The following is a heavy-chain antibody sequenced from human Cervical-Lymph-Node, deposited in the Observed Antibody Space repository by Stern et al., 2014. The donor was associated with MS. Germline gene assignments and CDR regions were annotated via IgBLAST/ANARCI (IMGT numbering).Heavy chain of an antibody. D-gene: IGHD1-26*01. CDR1: GFTFSSYW. CDR3: ARAREGRVFDY. J-gene: IGHJ4*02. CDR2: INSDGSST. V-gene: IGHV3-74*02. Sequence: EVQLVESGGGLVQPGGSLRLSCAASGFTFSSYWMHWVRQVPGKGLGWVSRINSDGSSTNYADSVKGRFTISRDNAKNTLYLQMNSLRAEDTAVYYCARAREGRVFDYWGQGTLVTVSS.